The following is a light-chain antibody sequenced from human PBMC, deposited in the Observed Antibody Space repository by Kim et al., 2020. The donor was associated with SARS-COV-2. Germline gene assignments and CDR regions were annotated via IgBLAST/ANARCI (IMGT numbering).Light chain of an antibody. V-gene: IGLV3-25*03. CDR1: ALPNQY. Sequence: ELTQPPSVSVSPGQTARITCSGDALPNQYVYWYQQRPGRAPVLIIYKDTERPSGVPERISGSSSGTTATLTISGVQAEDESDYYCQSPDSSATWVFGGGTQLTVL. J-gene: IGLJ3*02. CDR3: QSPDSSATWV. CDR2: KDT.